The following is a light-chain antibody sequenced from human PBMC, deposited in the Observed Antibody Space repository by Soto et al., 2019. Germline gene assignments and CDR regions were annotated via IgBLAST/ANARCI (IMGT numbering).Light chain of an antibody. CDR1: QSIDRY. V-gene: IGKV3-11*01. Sequence: PGARATLSCRASQSIDRYLAWYQQKPGQAPRLLIYDASNRAKGIPARFSGSGSGTDFTLTISSLEPEDFAVYYCQQRSIWPPYTFGQGTKVDIK. CDR2: DAS. CDR3: QQRSIWPPYT. J-gene: IGKJ2*01.